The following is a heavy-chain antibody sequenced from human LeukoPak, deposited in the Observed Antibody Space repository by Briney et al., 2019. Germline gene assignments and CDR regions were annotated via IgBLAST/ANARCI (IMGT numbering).Heavy chain of an antibody. D-gene: IGHD6-19*01. J-gene: IGHJ4*02. CDR1: GDSITPYY. CDR3: ARHAVYAGSGWAFDY. V-gene: IGHV4-59*08. Sequence: SETLSLTCTVSGDSITPYYWSWIRQPPGKGLEWIGYVYYTGSGSTSNNPSLKSRVTISVDTSKNQFSLNLKSVTAADTAVYFCARHAVYAGSGWAFDYWGQGTLVTVSS. CDR2: VYYTGSGST.